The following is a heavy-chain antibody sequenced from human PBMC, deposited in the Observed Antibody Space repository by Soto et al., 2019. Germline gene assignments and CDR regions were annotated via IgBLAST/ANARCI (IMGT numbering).Heavy chain of an antibody. J-gene: IGHJ4*02. CDR2: IYSGGYT. D-gene: IGHD6-25*01. V-gene: IGHV3-53*01. CDR1: GFTVSNNY. Sequence: EVQLVESGGGLIQPGGSLRLSCAVSGFTVSNNYMSWVRQAPGKGLEGVSVIYSGGYTAYGDSVKGRFTISRDNSKNTLYLKMKSLRATDLAVFSGQTQRGGGGYWGQGTLVTVSS. CDR3: QTQRGGGGY.